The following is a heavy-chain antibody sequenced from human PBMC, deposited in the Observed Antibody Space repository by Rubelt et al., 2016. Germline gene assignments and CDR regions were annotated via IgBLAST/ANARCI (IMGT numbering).Heavy chain of an antibody. J-gene: IGHJ4*02. CDR2: ISAYNGNT. Sequence: QVQLVQSGAEVKKPGASVKVSCKASGYTFTSYGISWVRQAPGQGLEWMGWISAYNGNTNYAQKRQGRGTRPTDESRSTAYMGLRSLRSDDTAVYYCARDPLPVRGVIMTPTHWGQGTLVTVSS. CDR1: GYTFTSYG. D-gene: IGHD3-10*01. CDR3: ARDPLPVRGVIMTPTH. V-gene: IGHV1-18*01.